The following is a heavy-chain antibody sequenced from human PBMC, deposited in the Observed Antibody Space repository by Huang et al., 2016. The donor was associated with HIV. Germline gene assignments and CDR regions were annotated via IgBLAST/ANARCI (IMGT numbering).Heavy chain of an antibody. CDR3: ARYYYASGLWFDP. D-gene: IGHD3-10*01. CDR2: IYHSGST. J-gene: IGHJ5*02. Sequence: QLQLQESGPGLVKPSETLSLTCSVSGGSIRSSSYYWGWIRQPPGKGLEWIGSIYHSGSTYYNPSLKSRVTISVDTSKNQFSLKLGSVTAADTAVYYCARYYYASGLWFDPWGQGTLVTVSS. V-gene: IGHV4-39*01. CDR1: GGSIRSSSYY.